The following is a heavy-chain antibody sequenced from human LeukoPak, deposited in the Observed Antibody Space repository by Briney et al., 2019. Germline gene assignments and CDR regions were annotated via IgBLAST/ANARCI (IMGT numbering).Heavy chain of an antibody. CDR3: ARGTLNWVYFDY. CDR2: INPNSGAT. CDR1: GYTFTGPY. D-gene: IGHD7-27*01. Sequence: ASLKVSCKASGYTFTGPYIHWMRQAPGQGLEWMGWINPNSGATKYAQKFQGRVTATRDTSTSTAYMELSGLRADDTAVYYCARGTLNWVYFDYWGQGTLVTVSS. V-gene: IGHV1-2*02. J-gene: IGHJ4*02.